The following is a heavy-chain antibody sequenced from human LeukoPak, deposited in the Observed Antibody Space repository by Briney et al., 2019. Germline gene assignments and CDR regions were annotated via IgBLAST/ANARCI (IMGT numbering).Heavy chain of an antibody. J-gene: IGHJ5*02. D-gene: IGHD1-26*01. CDR2: INPNSGGT. V-gene: IGHV1-2*02. Sequence: ASVKVSCKASGYTFTGYYMHWVRQAPGQGLEWMGWINPNSGGTNYAQKFQGRVTMTRDTSISTAYMELSRLRSDDTAVYYCARDREGWELLRRFSNWFDPWGQGTLVTVSS. CDR1: GYTFTGYY. CDR3: ARDREGWELLRRFSNWFDP.